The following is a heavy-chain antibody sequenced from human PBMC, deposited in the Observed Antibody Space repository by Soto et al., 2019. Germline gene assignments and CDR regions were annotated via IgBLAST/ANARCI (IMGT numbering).Heavy chain of an antibody. D-gene: IGHD2-15*01. J-gene: IGHJ4*02. CDR1: GGSISSSSYR. Sequence: SETLSLTCTVPGGSISSSSYRWVWIRQPPGKGLEWIGNIYYGGSTYYTPSLKSRVTISVDTSKNQFSLRLSSVTAADTAVYYCARRIGGSSNFDNWGQGTLVTVSS. CDR3: ARRIGGSSNFDN. CDR2: IYYGGST. V-gene: IGHV4-39*01.